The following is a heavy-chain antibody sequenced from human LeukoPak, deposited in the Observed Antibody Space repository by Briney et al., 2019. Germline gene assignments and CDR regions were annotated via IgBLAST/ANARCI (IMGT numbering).Heavy chain of an antibody. D-gene: IGHD3-22*01. Sequence: PGGSLRLSCAVSGVTLSNYGMAWVRQAPGKGLEWVASLSASGGGTSYADSVRGRCTISRDNAKNTLYLQMNSLRAEDTAVYFCSKRGVVIRVILVGFHKEAYYFDSWGQGVLVTVSS. V-gene: IGHV3-23*01. CDR3: SKRGVVIRVILVGFHKEAYYFDS. CDR2: LSASGGGT. J-gene: IGHJ4*02. CDR1: GVTLSNYG.